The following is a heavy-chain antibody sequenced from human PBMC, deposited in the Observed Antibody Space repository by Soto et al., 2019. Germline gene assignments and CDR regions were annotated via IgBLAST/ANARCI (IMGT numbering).Heavy chain of an antibody. CDR3: ATGSFTSTGGRIGYHYNAMDV. D-gene: IGHD1-1*01. Sequence: SVKVSCKSSGGTFSSHSINWVRQAPGQGLEWMGGIIPIFGPANFAKKFQGRVTITADESTTTAYMELSILTSEDTAVYYCATGSFTSTGGRIGYHYNAMDVWGQGTTVTVSS. J-gene: IGHJ6*02. V-gene: IGHV1-69*13. CDR1: GGTFSSHS. CDR2: IIPIFGPA.